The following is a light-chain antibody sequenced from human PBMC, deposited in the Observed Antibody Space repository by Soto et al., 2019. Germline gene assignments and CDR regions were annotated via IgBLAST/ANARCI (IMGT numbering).Light chain of an antibody. V-gene: IGKV1-39*01. CDR3: QQSYSLPLT. CDR1: QSVRTY. CDR2: ATS. J-gene: IGKJ4*01. Sequence: DIQLTQSPSSLSASVGDSVTITCRASQSVRTYLNWYRHKMGKAPKLLIYATSSLQSGVPSRFSGSGDGTDFSLTISSLRPEDFATYSCQQSYSLPLTFGGGTKVDIK.